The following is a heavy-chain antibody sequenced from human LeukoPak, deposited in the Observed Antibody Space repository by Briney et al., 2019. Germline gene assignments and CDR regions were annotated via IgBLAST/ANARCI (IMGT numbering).Heavy chain of an antibody. CDR1: GFTFINAW. V-gene: IGHV3-15*01. D-gene: IGHD3-16*02. CDR3: TTLYRVDP. CDR2: IKNNADGGTT. J-gene: IGHJ5*02. Sequence: GGSLRLSCTASGFTFINAWMSWVRQAPGKGLEWVGRIKNNADGGTTDYPAPVKGRLTISRDDSKNTLYLQMNSLKTEDTAVYYCTTLYRVDPWGQGTLVTVSS.